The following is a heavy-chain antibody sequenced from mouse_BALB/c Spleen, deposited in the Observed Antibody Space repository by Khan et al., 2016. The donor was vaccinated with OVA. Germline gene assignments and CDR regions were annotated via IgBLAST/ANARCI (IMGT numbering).Heavy chain of an antibody. J-gene: IGHJ2*01. Sequence: QVQLKQSGAEPAKPGASVKMSCKASGYTFTSYWMHWIKQRPGQGLEWIGYINPTSGYTDYNQKFKDKATLTADKSSSTAYMQLSSLTSDDSAVYYGARDRIDYWGQGTALTVSS. CDR3: ARDRIDY. CDR1: GYTFTSYW. CDR2: INPTSGYT. V-gene: IGHV1-7*01.